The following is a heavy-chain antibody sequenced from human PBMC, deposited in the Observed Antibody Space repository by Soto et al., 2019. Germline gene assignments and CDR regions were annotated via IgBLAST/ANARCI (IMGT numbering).Heavy chain of an antibody. J-gene: IGHJ3*01. D-gene: IGHD1-20*01. V-gene: IGHV4-4*02. CDR2: ISHSGTS. CDR1: GGSISSSHW. Sequence: QVQLQESGPGLVKPSVTLSLTCAVSGGSISSSHWWTWVRQSPGKGLEYIGEISHSGTSNSNPSLNGRATLSVVRSKNNFSLTLPSVHAADTAVYYCARVVLSITRGAFDAWGQGTPGIVSS. CDR3: ARVVLSITRGAFDA.